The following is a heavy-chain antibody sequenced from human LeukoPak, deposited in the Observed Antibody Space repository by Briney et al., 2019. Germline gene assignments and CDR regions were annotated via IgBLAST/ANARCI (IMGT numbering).Heavy chain of an antibody. J-gene: IGHJ4*02. CDR3: ARDVWFGELPSSPTDY. D-gene: IGHD3-10*01. CDR2: ISAYNGNT. CDR1: GYTFTSYG. V-gene: IGHV1-18*01. Sequence: ASVKVSCKASGYTFTSYGISWVRQALGQGLKGMGWISAYNGNTNYAQKLQGRVTMTTDTSTSTAYMELRSLRSDDTAVYYCARDVWFGELPSSPTDYWGQGTLVTVSS.